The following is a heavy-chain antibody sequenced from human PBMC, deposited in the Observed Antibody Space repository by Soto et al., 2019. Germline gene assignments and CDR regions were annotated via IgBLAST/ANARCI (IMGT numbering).Heavy chain of an antibody. V-gene: IGHV4-39*01. J-gene: IGHJ5*02. CDR2: IYYSGST. D-gene: IGHD6-13*01. Sequence: SETLSLTCTVSGCSISSSSYYWGWIRQPPGKGLEWIGSIYYSGSTYYNPSLKSRLTISVDTSKNQFSLKLSSVTAADTAVYYCASHAKYSRSWFPHNWFDPWGQGTRVTVS. CDR1: GCSISSSSYY. CDR3: ASHAKYSRSWFPHNWFDP.